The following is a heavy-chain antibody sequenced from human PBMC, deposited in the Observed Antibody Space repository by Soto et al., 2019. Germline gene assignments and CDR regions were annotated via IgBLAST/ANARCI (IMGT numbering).Heavy chain of an antibody. CDR3: ARGVAARPGKAFDI. Sequence: GGSLRLSCAASGFTFSSYDMHWVRQATGKGLEWVSAIGTAGDTYYPGSVKGRFTISRENAKNSLYLQMNSLRAGDTAVYYCARGVAARPGKAFDIWGQGTMVTVSS. D-gene: IGHD6-6*01. V-gene: IGHV3-13*01. CDR1: GFTFSSYD. J-gene: IGHJ3*02. CDR2: IGTAGDT.